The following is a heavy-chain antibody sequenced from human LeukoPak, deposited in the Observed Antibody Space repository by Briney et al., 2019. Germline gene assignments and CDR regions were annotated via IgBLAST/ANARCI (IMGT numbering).Heavy chain of an antibody. D-gene: IGHD3-3*02. Sequence: PSETLTLTSTVSGGSISSGGDYWSWIRQHPAKGLEWIGYIYYSGSTYYNPTLKSRVTISVDSSKNQFSLKLSSVTAADTAVYYCATFSGWFDTWGQGTLVTVSS. CDR1: GGSISSGGDY. J-gene: IGHJ5*02. V-gene: IGHV4-31*03. CDR3: ATFSGWFDT. CDR2: IYYSGST.